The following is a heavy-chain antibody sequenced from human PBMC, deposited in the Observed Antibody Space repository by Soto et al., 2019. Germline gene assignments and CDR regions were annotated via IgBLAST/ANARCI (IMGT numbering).Heavy chain of an antibody. J-gene: IGHJ4*02. D-gene: IGHD6-19*01. CDR2: SSPRGDTI. Sequence: PGGSLRLSCVASGFSLANYPMNWVRQTPGKGLEWISYSSPRGDTIYYADSVEGRFTISRVNARNSLSLHMSSLRDEDSALYYCAKGPHTNVGWPYYFESWGQGVPVTVSS. CDR1: GFSLANYP. CDR3: AKGPHTNVGWPYYFES. V-gene: IGHV3-48*02.